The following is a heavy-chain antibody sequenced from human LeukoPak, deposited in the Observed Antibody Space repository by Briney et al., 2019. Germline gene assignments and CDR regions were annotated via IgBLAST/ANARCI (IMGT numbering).Heavy chain of an antibody. CDR1: GGTFNSYA. CDR2: INTDSGNP. V-gene: IGHV7-4-1*02. J-gene: IGHJ3*02. Sequence: ASVKVSCKASGGTFNSYAISWVRHAPGQGLERMGWINTDSGNPTYAQGFTGRFVFSLDSTVSTAYLQISNLMPEDTAKYYCAREILRFDMWGQGTMVTVSS. CDR3: AREILRFDM.